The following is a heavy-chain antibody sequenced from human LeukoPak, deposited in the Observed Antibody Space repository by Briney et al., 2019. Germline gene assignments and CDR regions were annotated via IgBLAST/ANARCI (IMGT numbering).Heavy chain of an antibody. J-gene: IGHJ5*02. CDR1: GYTFTGYY. D-gene: IGHD3-10*01. CDR2: INPNSGGT. Sequence: ASVKVSCKASGYTFTGYYMHWVRQAPGQGLEWMGWINPNSGGTNYAQKFQGRVTMTRDTSISTAYMELSRLRSDDTAVYYCARAGITMVRGVTPNWFDPWGQGTLVTVSS. V-gene: IGHV1-2*02. CDR3: ARAGITMVRGVTPNWFDP.